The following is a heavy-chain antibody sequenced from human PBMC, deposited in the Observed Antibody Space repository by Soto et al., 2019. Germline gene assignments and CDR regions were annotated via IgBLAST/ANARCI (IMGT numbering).Heavy chain of an antibody. CDR1: GGSISSYY. D-gene: IGHD1-26*01. J-gene: IGHJ4*02. Sequence: QVQLQESGPGLVKPSETLSLTCTVSGGSISSYYWSWIRQPPGKGLEWIGYIYYTGSTNYNPSLKSRVTISVDTSKNQFSLKLSSVTAADTAVYYCARDRGEWDLALGYWGQGTLVTVSS. V-gene: IGHV4-59*01. CDR2: IYYTGST. CDR3: ARDRGEWDLALGY.